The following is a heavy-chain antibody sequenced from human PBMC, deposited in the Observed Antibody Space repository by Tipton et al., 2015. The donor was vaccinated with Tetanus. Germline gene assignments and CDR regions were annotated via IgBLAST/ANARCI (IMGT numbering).Heavy chain of an antibody. CDR2: IDPNSGGT. V-gene: IGHV1-2*02. D-gene: IGHD3-22*01. CDR3: ARDRGDYIYYGMDV. Sequence: QLVQSGAEVKKPGASVRVSCKASGYTFSDYYMYWVRQAPGQGLEWVGWIDPNSGGTVYAPKFQGRVTMTRDTSISTVYMELSRLRSDDTAVYYCARDRGDYIYYGMDVWGPGTTVTVSS. CDR1: GYTFSDYY. J-gene: IGHJ6*02.